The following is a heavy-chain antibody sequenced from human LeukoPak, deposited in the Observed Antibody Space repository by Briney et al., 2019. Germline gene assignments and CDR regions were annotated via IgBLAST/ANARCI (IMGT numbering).Heavy chain of an antibody. CDR2: IYYSGGT. V-gene: IGHV4-39*01. CDR3: ARLKSGSDY. Sequence: SETLSLTCTVSGGSISSSSYYWGWIRQPPGKGLEWIGSIYYSGGTYYNPSLKSRVTISVDTSKNQFSLKLSSVTAADTAVYYCARLKSGSDYWGQGTLVTVSS. D-gene: IGHD3-22*01. J-gene: IGHJ4*02. CDR1: GGSISSSSYY.